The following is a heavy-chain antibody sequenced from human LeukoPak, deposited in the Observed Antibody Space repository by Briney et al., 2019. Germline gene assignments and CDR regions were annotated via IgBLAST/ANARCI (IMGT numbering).Heavy chain of an antibody. J-gene: IGHJ4*02. CDR2: TYYSGST. CDR3: ARHKSDYGDYHAH. D-gene: IGHD4-17*01. Sequence: SETLSLTCTVSDGSMSGYYWSWIRQPPGKGLEWIGYTYYSGSTNYNPSLKRRVTISEDRSMNQFSLKLSSVTAADIAVYYCARHKSDYGDYHAHWGQGTLVTVSS. V-gene: IGHV4-59*08. CDR1: DGSMSGYY.